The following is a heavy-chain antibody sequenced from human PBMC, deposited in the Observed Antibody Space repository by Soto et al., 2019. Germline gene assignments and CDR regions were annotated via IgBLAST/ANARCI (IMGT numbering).Heavy chain of an antibody. CDR3: ANPKQVFAVAAAFDD. V-gene: IGHV3-23*01. D-gene: IGHD2-15*01. J-gene: IGHJ4*02. CDR2: ISASGDST. CDR1: GFTFSSYA. Sequence: TGGSLRLSCTASGFTFSSYAMSWVRQAPEKGLEWVSAISASGDSTYYADSVEGRFTISRDNSKNTLYLQMNSLRAEDTAVYYCANPKQVFAVAAAFDDWGQGITVTFSS.